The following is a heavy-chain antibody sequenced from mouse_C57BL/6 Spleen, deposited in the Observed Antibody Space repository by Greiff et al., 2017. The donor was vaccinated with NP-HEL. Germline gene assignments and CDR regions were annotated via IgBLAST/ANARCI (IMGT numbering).Heavy chain of an antibody. CDR3: ARGDSLDAMDY. CDR1: GFSLTSYG. Sequence: VMLVESGPGLVQPSQSLSITCTVSGFSLTSYGVHWVRQSPGKGLEWLGVIWSGGSTDYNAAFISRLSISKDNSKSQVFFKMNSLQADDTAIYYCARGDSLDAMDYWGQGTSVTVSS. J-gene: IGHJ4*01. V-gene: IGHV2-2*01. CDR2: IWSGGST.